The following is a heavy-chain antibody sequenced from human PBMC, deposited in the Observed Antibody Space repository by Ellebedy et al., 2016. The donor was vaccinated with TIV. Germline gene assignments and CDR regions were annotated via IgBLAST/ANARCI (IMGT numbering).Heavy chain of an antibody. CDR1: GFTFTSYT. CDR3: AKLHSGYDWGFDF. J-gene: IGHJ4*02. CDR2: ISSSSSDI. D-gene: IGHD5-12*01. Sequence: PGGSLRLSCAASGFTFTSYTMNWVRLAPGKGLEWVSSISSSSSDIYYADSVKGRFTISRDNAKKSLYLQMNSLRAEDTAVYYCAKLHSGYDWGFDFWGQGTLVTVSS. V-gene: IGHV3-21*01.